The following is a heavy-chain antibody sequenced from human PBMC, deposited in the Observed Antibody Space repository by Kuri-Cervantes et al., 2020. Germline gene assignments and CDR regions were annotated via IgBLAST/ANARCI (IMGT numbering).Heavy chain of an antibody. J-gene: IGHJ4*02. CDR3: AKGIGQYSSSFPDY. CDR2: ISSSSSYI. Sequence: GESLKISCAASGFTFSSYSMNWVRQAPGKGLEWVSSISSSSSYIYYADSVKGRFTISRDNAKNSLYLQMNSLTTEDTAFYYCAKGIGQYSSSFPDYWGQGTLVTVSS. V-gene: IGHV3-21*04. D-gene: IGHD6-6*01. CDR1: GFTFSSYS.